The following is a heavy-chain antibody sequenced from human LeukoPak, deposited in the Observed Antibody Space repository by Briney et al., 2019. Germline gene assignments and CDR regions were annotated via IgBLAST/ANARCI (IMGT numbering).Heavy chain of an antibody. CDR3: ARDGVLRYFDWLEGNWFDP. CDR2: ITGSGGST. Sequence: GGSLRLSCEASGLAFSSHAMTWVRQAPGKGLEWVSGITGSGGSTYHAESVKGRFTISRDNSKNTLYLQMNSLRAEDTAVYYCARDGVLRYFDWLEGNWFDPWGQGTLVTVSS. D-gene: IGHD3-9*01. CDR1: GLAFSSHA. V-gene: IGHV3-23*01. J-gene: IGHJ5*02.